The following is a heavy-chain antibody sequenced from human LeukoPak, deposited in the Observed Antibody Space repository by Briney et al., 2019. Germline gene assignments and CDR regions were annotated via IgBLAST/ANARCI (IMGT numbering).Heavy chain of an antibody. Sequence: ASVKVSCKASGYTFTSYAMNWVRQAPGQGLECMGWINTNTGNPTYAQGFTGRFVFSLDTSVSTAYLQISSLKAEDTAVYYCAREEIAAAPNWFDPWGQGTLVTVSS. CDR3: AREEIAAAPNWFDP. CDR2: INTNTGNP. J-gene: IGHJ5*02. CDR1: GYTFTSYA. V-gene: IGHV7-4-1*02. D-gene: IGHD6-13*01.